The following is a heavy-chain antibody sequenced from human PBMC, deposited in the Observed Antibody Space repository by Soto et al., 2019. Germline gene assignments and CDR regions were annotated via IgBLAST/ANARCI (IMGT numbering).Heavy chain of an antibody. CDR1: GGTFSSYA. CDR2: IIPIFGTA. V-gene: IGHV1-69*13. Sequence: ASVKVSCKASGGTFSSYAISWVRQAPGQGLEWMGGIIPIFGTANYAQKFQGRVTITADESTSTAYMELSSLRSEDTAVYYCARIRGPILVVPAANNRVDPSVQGTLYTVS. CDR3: ARIRGPILVVPAANNRVDP. D-gene: IGHD2-2*01. J-gene: IGHJ5*02.